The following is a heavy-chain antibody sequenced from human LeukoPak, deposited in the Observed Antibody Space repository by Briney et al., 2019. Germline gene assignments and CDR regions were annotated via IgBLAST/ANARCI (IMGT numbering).Heavy chain of an antibody. V-gene: IGHV1-69*13. J-gene: IGHJ4*02. CDR2: IIPIFGTA. D-gene: IGHD3-22*01. Sequence: SVKVSCKASGGTFSSYAISWVRQAPGQGPEWMGGIIPIFGTANYAQKFQGRVTITADESTSTAYMELSSLRSEDTAVYYCATPLSGESGYYQFLIWGQGTLVTVSS. CDR3: ATPLSGESGYYQFLI. CDR1: GGTFSSYA.